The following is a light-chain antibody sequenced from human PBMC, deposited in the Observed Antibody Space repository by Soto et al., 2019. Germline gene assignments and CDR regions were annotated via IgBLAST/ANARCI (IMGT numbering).Light chain of an antibody. V-gene: IGKV3-11*01. CDR2: DAS. Sequence: EIVFTQSPAPLSFSPGERATLSCRASQNVSTYLAWYQQKPGQAPRLLIYDASNRATGIPARFSGSGSGTDFTLTISSLEPEDFAVYYCQQRTNWLTFGPGTKVDIK. CDR3: QQRTNWLT. J-gene: IGKJ3*01. CDR1: QNVSTY.